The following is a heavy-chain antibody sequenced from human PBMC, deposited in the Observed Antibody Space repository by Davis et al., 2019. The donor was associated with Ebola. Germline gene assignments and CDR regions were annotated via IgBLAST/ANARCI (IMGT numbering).Heavy chain of an antibody. V-gene: IGHV1-46*01. CDR1: GYTFTSYG. CDR3: ARDVGYCSSTSCIYYYYYGMDV. CDR2: INPSGGST. J-gene: IGHJ6*02. Sequence: ASVKVSCKASGYTFTSYGISWVRQAPGQGLEWMGIINPSGGSTSYAQKFQGRVTMTRDTSTSTVYMELSSLRSEDTAVYYCARDVGYCSSTSCIYYYYYGMDVWGQGTTVTVSS. D-gene: IGHD2-2*01.